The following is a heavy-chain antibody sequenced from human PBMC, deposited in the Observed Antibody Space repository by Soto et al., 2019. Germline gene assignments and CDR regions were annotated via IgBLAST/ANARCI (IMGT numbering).Heavy chain of an antibody. J-gene: IGHJ5*02. D-gene: IGHD1-26*01. Sequence: ASVKVSCKTSGYTFSEFHLHWVRQAPGQGLEWMGWINPNSGDTKYAPKFHGRVIMSSDTATRVAYMELTRLKHDDTAVYYCAQDGNYYTSRDGHWFDPWGQGTLVTVSS. CDR2: INPNSGDT. CDR3: AQDGNYYTSRDGHWFDP. CDR1: GYTFSEFH. V-gene: IGHV1-2*02.